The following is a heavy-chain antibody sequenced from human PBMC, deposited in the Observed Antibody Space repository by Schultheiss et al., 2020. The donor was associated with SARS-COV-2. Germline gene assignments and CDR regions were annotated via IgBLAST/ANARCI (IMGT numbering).Heavy chain of an antibody. Sequence: GGSLRLSCAASGFTFSDYYMNWVRQAPGKGLEWVSSISSSSTIYYADSVKGRFTISRDNAKNSLYLQMNSLRAEDTAVYYCTTGFVVVPAADFDYWGQGTLVTVSS. J-gene: IGHJ4*02. CDR2: ISSSSTI. D-gene: IGHD2-2*01. CDR3: TTGFVVVPAADFDY. CDR1: GFTFSDYY. V-gene: IGHV3-69-1*01.